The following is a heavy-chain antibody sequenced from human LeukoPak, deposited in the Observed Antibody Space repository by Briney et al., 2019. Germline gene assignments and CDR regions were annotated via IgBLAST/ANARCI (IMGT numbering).Heavy chain of an antibody. CDR1: GGSISSSSYS. V-gene: IGHV4-39*01. CDR3: ARHVYPYYGSGSYPYYFDY. Sequence: SETLSLTCTVSGGSISSSSYSWGWIRQPPGKGLEGIGSIYYSGSPYYNPSLKSRVTISVDTSKTQFSLKLSSVTAADTAVYYCARHVYPYYGSGSYPYYFDYWGQGTLVTVSS. J-gene: IGHJ4*02. CDR2: IYYSGSP. D-gene: IGHD3-10*01.